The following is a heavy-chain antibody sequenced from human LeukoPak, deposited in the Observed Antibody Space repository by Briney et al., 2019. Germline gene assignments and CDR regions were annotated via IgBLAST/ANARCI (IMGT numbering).Heavy chain of an antibody. CDR2: INSDGSST. J-gene: IGHJ4*02. V-gene: IGHV3-74*01. D-gene: IGHD2-8*01. CDR3: ARVGYCTNGVCFYYFDY. CDR1: GFTFSSYW. Sequence: VGSLRLSCAASGFTFSSYWMHWVRQAPGKGLVWVSRINSDGSSTSYADSVKGRFTISRDNAKNTLYLQMNSLRAEDTAVYYCARVGYCTNGVCFYYFDYWGQGTLVTVSS.